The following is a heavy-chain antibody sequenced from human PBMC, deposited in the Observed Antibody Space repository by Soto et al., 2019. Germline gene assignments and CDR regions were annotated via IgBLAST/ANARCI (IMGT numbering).Heavy chain of an antibody. Sequence: VASVKVSCKASGYTFTSYYMHWVRQAPGQGLEWMGIINPSGGSTSYAQKFQGRVTMTRDTSTSTVYMELSSRRSEDTAVYYCARDRYSSSWYGGSFDYWGQGTLFTVSS. J-gene: IGHJ4*01. CDR3: ARDRYSSSWYGGSFDY. D-gene: IGHD6-13*01. V-gene: IGHV1-46*01. CDR1: GYTFTSYY. CDR2: INPSGGST.